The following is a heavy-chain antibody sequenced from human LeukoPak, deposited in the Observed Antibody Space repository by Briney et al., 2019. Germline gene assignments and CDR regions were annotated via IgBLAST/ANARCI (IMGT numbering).Heavy chain of an antibody. J-gene: IGHJ3*02. Sequence: SETLSLTCTVSAGSVSSGTYYWHWIRQPAETGLEWIGRIYTSGRTNYNPSLKSRVTISVGTSKNQFSLKLTSVTAADTAVYYCASQTLTDDAFDIWGQGTMVTVSS. D-gene: IGHD1-20*01. CDR3: ASQTLTDDAFDI. V-gene: IGHV4-61*02. CDR2: IYTSGRT. CDR1: AGSVSSGTYY.